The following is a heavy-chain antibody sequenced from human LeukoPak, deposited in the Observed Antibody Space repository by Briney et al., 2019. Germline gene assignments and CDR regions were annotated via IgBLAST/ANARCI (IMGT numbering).Heavy chain of an antibody. D-gene: IGHD2-2*02. CDR3: ARADVGVPAAIVRYYYYYGMDV. V-gene: IGHV4-39*07. J-gene: IGHJ6*02. Sequence: PSETLSLTCTVSGGSISSSSYYWGWIRQPPGKGLEWIGSIYYSGSTYYNPSLKSRVTISVDTSKNQFSLKLSSVTAADTAVYYCARADVGVPAAIVRYYYYYGMDVWGQGTTVTVSS. CDR2: IYYSGST. CDR1: GGSISSSSYY.